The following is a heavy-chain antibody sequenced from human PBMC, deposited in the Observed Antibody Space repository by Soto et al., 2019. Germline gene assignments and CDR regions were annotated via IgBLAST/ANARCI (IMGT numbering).Heavy chain of an antibody. CDR3: ARVGYDFWSGYYYGMDV. CDR1: GGSIRSGDYY. D-gene: IGHD3-3*01. J-gene: IGHJ6*02. Sequence: QVQLQESGPGLVKPSQTLSLTCTVSGGSIRSGDYYWSWIRQPPGKGLEWIGYIYYSGSTYYNPSLKSRVTISVDTSKNQFSLKLSSVTAADTAVYYCARVGYDFWSGYYYGMDVWGQGTTVTVSS. V-gene: IGHV4-30-4*01. CDR2: IYYSGST.